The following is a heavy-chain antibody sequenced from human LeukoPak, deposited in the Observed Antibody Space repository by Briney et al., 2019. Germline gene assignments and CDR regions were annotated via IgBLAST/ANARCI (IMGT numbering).Heavy chain of an antibody. CDR1: GYSFTNYW. D-gene: IGHD2-15*01. V-gene: IGHV5-10-1*01. CDR2: FDPTDSYT. CDR3: ARLIVGGQEYFDY. J-gene: IGHJ4*02. Sequence: SWESLKISCKASGYSFTNYWITWVRQMPGQGLEWMGRFDPTDSYTNYSPSFQGHVTMSADKSISTAYLQWSSLKASDTAMYYCARLIVGGQEYFDYWGQGALVTVSS.